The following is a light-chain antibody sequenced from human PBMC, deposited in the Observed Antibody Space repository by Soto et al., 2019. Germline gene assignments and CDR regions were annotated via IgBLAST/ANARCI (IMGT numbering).Light chain of an antibody. Sequence: EVVLTQSPGTLSLSPGERATLSCRASQSVYNKLAWYQQKPGQPPRLLIYDASNRATGIPARFSGSGTGTDFTLTIASLEAEDFAVYYCHQRSAWPANFCQGTKVEIK. CDR1: QSVYNK. J-gene: IGKJ1*01. CDR2: DAS. CDR3: HQRSAWPAN. V-gene: IGKV3-11*01.